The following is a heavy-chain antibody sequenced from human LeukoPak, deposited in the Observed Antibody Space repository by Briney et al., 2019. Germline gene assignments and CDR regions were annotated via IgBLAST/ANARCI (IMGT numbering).Heavy chain of an antibody. J-gene: IGHJ4*02. D-gene: IGHD2/OR15-2a*01. Sequence: GASVKVSCKASGYTFTSYDINWVRQATGQGLEWMGWMNPDSGNTGYAQKFQGRVTMTRDTSISTAYMELSSLRSEDTAVYYCARSGFSNTFPLDYWGQGTLVTVSS. CDR3: ARSGFSNTFPLDY. V-gene: IGHV1-8*01. CDR2: MNPDSGNT. CDR1: GYTFTSYD.